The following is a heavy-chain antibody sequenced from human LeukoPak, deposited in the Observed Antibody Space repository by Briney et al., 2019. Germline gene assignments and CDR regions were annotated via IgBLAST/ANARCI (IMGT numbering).Heavy chain of an antibody. D-gene: IGHD3-22*01. V-gene: IGHV3-23*01. CDR1: GFTFSSYA. CDR2: ISGSGGST. Sequence: GGSLRLSCAATGFTFSSYAMSWVRQAPGKGLEWVSAISGSGGSTYYADSVKGRFTISRDNSKNTLYLQMNSLRAEDTAVYYCAKGSYYDSSGYYHEWGQGTLVTVSS. J-gene: IGHJ4*02. CDR3: AKGSYYDSSGYYHE.